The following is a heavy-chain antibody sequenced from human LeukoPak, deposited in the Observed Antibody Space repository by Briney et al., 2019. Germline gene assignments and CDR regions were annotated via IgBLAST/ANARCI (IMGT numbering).Heavy chain of an antibody. Sequence: SVKVSCKASGYTFTSYDINWVRQATGQGLEWVGIIPIFGTANYAQKFQGRVTITTDESTSTAYMELSSLRSEDTAVYYCARDRTGLGYFYYFDYWGQGTLVTVSS. D-gene: IGHD2/OR15-2a*01. CDR3: ARDRTGLGYFYYFDY. V-gene: IGHV1-69*05. CDR1: GYTFTSYD. J-gene: IGHJ4*02. CDR2: IIPIFGTA.